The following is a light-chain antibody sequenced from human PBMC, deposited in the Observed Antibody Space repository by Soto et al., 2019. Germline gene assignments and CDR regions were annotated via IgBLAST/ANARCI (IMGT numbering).Light chain of an antibody. CDR2: GNN. J-gene: IGLJ1*01. CDR1: SSSIGAGYD. CDR3: WSYDSRLRAYV. V-gene: IGLV1-40*01. Sequence: QSVLTQPPSVSGAPGQRVTISCTGSSSSIGAGYDVHWYHQLPGAAPKLLVSGNNNRPSGVPDRFSASKSGTSASLAITGFQPDDEAQYYCWSYDSRLRAYVFGTGTKVTVL.